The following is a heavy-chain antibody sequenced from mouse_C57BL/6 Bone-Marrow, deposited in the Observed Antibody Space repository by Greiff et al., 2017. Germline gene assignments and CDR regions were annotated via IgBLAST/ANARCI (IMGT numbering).Heavy chain of an antibody. CDR1: GYSFTDYN. CDR3: AKSSYYYGSSYFAY. D-gene: IGHD1-1*01. V-gene: IGHV1-39*01. J-gene: IGHJ3*01. Sequence: QLQESGPELVKPGASVKISCKASGYSFTDYNMNWVKQSNGKSLEWIGVINPNYGTTSYNQKFKGKATLTVDQSSSTAYMQLNSLTSEDSAVYYCAKSSYYYGSSYFAYWGQGTLVTVSA. CDR2: INPNYGTT.